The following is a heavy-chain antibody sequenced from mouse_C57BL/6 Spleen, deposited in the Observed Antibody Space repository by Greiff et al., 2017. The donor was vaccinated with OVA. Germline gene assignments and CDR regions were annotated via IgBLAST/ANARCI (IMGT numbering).Heavy chain of an antibody. J-gene: IGHJ3*01. Sequence: VQLQQSGPELVKPGASVKISCKASGYTFTSYWMHWVKQRPGQGLEWIGNINPSNGGTNYNEKFKSKATLTVDKSSSTAYMQLSSLTSEDSAVYYCARDGYSAWFAYWGQGTLVTVSA. CDR3: ARDGYSAWFAY. V-gene: IGHV1-53*01. D-gene: IGHD2-3*01. CDR2: INPSNGGT. CDR1: GYTFTSYW.